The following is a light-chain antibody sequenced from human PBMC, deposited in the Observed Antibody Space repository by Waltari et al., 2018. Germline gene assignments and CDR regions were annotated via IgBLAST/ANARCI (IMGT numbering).Light chain of an antibody. CDR1: SSDVGSYNL. Sequence: HSALTQPASVSGSPGQSITISCTGTSSDVGSYNLVSWYQQPPDKAPKLMIYEDSKQPSGVSNRFSGSKSGNTASLTISGLQAEDEADYYCCSYAGSSTLVFGGGTKLTVL. CDR2: EDS. V-gene: IGLV2-23*01. J-gene: IGLJ3*02. CDR3: CSYAGSSTLV.